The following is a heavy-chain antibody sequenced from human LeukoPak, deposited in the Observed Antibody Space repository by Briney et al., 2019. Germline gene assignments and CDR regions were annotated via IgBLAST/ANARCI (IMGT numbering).Heavy chain of an antibody. J-gene: IGHJ4*02. V-gene: IGHV3-23*01. CDR3: AKDSRGYCSGGSCYSGGYFDY. Sequence: GGSLRLSCAASGFTFSSYAMSWVRQAPGKGLEWVSAISGSGGSTYYADSVKGRFTISRDNSKNTLYLQMNSLRAEDTAVYYCAKDSRGYCSGGSCYSGGYFDYWGQGTLVTVSS. CDR2: ISGSGGST. CDR1: GFTFSSYA. D-gene: IGHD2-15*01.